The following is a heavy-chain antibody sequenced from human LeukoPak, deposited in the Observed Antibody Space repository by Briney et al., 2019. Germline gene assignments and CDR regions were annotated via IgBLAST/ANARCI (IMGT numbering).Heavy chain of an antibody. Sequence: ASVKVSCKASGYTFTSYDINWVRQAPGQGLEWMGIINPSGGSTSYAQKFQGRVTMTRDTSTSTVYMELSSLRSEDTAVYYCARAAGYKNAFDIWGQGTMVTVSS. V-gene: IGHV1-46*01. CDR2: INPSGGST. CDR3: ARAAGYKNAFDI. J-gene: IGHJ3*02. CDR1: GYTFTSYD. D-gene: IGHD5-24*01.